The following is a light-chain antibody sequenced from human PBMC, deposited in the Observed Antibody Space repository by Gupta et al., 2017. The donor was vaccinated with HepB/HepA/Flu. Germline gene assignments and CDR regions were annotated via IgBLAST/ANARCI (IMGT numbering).Light chain of an antibody. CDR2: DNN. V-gene: IGLV1-40*01. CDR3: QSYDSSLSAWV. CDR1: SSNIGARSV. Sequence: QSVLTQPPSVSGAPGQRVPISCTGSSSNIGARSVVHWYQQRPVTAPELLIYDNNNRPSGVPDRFSGSKSGTSASLAITGLQAEDEADYYCQSYDSSLSAWVFGGGTKLTVL. J-gene: IGLJ3*02.